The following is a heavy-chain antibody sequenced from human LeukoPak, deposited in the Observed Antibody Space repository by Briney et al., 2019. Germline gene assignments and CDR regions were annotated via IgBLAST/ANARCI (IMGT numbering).Heavy chain of an antibody. J-gene: IGHJ5*02. CDR3: ARAPPRKYIAARRSWDNWFGP. CDR2: INHSGST. Sequence: SETLSLTCAVYGGSFSGYYWSWIRQPPGKGLEWIGEINHSGSTNYNPSLKSRVTISVDTSKNQFSLKLSSVTAADTAVYYCARAPPRKYIAARRSWDNWFGPWGQGTLVTVSS. CDR1: GGSFSGYY. D-gene: IGHD6-6*01. V-gene: IGHV4-34*01.